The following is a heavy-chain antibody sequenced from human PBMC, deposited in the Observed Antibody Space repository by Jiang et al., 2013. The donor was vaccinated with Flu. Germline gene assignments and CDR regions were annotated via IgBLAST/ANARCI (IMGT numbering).Heavy chain of an antibody. V-gene: IGHV1-46*01. CDR1: GYPFTAYF. J-gene: IGHJ5*02. D-gene: IGHD2-15*01. CDR3: ARDAVVATATAWFDP. Sequence: QYGAEVKKPWGLKLKISCKASGYPFTAYFIHWVRQAPGQRLEWMGIINPTGGAADYAQKFQGRVTMTSDTSTSTVYMELGNLRSDDTAVYYCARDAVVATATAWFDPVGPGNPGHRLL. CDR2: INPTGGAA.